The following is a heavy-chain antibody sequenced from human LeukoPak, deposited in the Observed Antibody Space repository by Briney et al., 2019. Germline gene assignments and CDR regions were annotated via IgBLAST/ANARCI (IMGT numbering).Heavy chain of an antibody. CDR1: GFTFSTYS. CDR3: ARDCAYFYRNGFDY. Sequence: GGSLRLSCAASGFTFSTYSMNWVRQAPGKGLEWVSCIGSSSVHIYYADSVKGRFTISRDNAKNSLYLQMGSLRAEDMAVYYCARDCAYFYRNGFDYWGQGTLVTVSS. D-gene: IGHD2/OR15-2a*01. J-gene: IGHJ4*02. CDR2: IGSSSVHI. V-gene: IGHV3-21*01.